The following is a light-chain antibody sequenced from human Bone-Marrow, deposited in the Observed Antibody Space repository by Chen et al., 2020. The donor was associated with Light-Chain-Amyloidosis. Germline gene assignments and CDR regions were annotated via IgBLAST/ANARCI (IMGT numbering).Light chain of an antibody. CDR1: NFASTS. V-gene: IGLV3-21*02. Sequence: SSVLTQPPSVSVAPGHTTTLSCGGNNFASTSVPWYQQTPGQAPLLVAYDDCDRPSGIPERLAGSNAGNTATLTISRVEAGDEADYYCQVWDRSSDRPVFGGGTKLTVL. J-gene: IGLJ3*02. CDR2: DDC. CDR3: QVWDRSSDRPV.